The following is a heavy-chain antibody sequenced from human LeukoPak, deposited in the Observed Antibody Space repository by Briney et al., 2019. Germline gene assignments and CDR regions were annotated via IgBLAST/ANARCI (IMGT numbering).Heavy chain of an antibody. V-gene: IGHV3-21*04. CDR2: ISSSSSYI. J-gene: IGHJ3*02. CDR1: GFTFSSYS. D-gene: IGHD2-21*02. Sequence: PGGSLRLSCAASGFTFSSYSMNWVRQAPGKGLEWVSSISSSSSYIYYADSVKGRFTISRDNSKNTLYLQMNSLRAEDTAVYYCAKDSSTCGGDCSDSLFPDAFDIWGQGTMVTVSS. CDR3: AKDSSTCGGDCSDSLFPDAFDI.